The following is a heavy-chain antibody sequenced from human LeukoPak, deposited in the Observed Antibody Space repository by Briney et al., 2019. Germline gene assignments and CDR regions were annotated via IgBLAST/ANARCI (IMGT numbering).Heavy chain of an antibody. V-gene: IGHV4-59*01. D-gene: IGHD3-22*01. Sequence: SETLSLTCTVSGGSISSFYWSWIRQPPGKGLEWIGYIYYSGSTNYNPSLKSRVTISVDTPKNQFSLKLSSVTAADTAVYYCARGDSSTFDYWGQGTLVTVSS. CDR3: ARGDSSTFDY. CDR2: IYYSGST. CDR1: GGSISSFY. J-gene: IGHJ4*02.